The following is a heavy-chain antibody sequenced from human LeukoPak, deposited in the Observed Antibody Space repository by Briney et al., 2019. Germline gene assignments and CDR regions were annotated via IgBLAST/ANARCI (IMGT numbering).Heavy chain of an antibody. CDR3: APRRVAADKGFDY. V-gene: IGHV1-2*02. J-gene: IGHJ4*02. Sequence: GASVKVSCKASGYTFTDYYMHWMRQAPGQGPEWMGWMNPNSGGTNYAQKFQGRVTMTRDTSITTAYMGLSSLRSDDTAVYYCAPRRVAADKGFDYWGQGTLVTVSS. D-gene: IGHD6-19*01. CDR1: GYTFTDYY. CDR2: MNPNSGGT.